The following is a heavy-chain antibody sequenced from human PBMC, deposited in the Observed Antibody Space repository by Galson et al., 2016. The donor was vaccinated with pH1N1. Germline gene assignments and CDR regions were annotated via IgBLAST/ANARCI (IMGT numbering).Heavy chain of an antibody. D-gene: IGHD2/OR15-2a*01. CDR3: ARQEFSDY. J-gene: IGHJ4*02. CDR2: IYPGDSDT. CDR1: GYNFDRYW. Sequence: CKGSGYNFDRYWIGWVRQMPGKGLEWMGIIYPGDSDTRYSPSFQGQVSISADKSISTAYLQWSSLKASDTAMYYCARQEFSDYWGQGTLVIVSS. V-gene: IGHV5-51*01.